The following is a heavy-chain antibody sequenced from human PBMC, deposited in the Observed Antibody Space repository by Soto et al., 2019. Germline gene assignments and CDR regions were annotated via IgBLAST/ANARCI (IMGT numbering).Heavy chain of an antibody. V-gene: IGHV3-23*01. CDR3: AKVLVPAAQPGVVY. CDR2: ISGSGGST. Sequence: GGSLRLSCAASGFTFSSYAMSWVRQAPGKGLEWVSAISGSGGSTYYADSVKGRFAISRDNSKNTLYLQMNSLRAEDTAVYYCAKVLVPAAQPGVVYWGQGTLVTVSS. D-gene: IGHD2-2*01. CDR1: GFTFSSYA. J-gene: IGHJ4*02.